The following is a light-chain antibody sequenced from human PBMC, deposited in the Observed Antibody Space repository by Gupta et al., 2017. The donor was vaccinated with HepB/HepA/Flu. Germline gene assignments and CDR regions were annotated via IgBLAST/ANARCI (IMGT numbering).Light chain of an antibody. V-gene: IGKV1-33*01. Sequence: DIQMTQSPSSLSASVGDRVTITCQASQDISNYLNWYQQKPGKAPKLLIYDASNWETGVPSRFSRSGSGTDSTFTISSRQTVDIATYYFQHDDNPPTPTFGGGTKLEIK. CDR3: QHDDNPPTPT. CDR2: DAS. J-gene: IGKJ4*01. CDR1: QDISNY.